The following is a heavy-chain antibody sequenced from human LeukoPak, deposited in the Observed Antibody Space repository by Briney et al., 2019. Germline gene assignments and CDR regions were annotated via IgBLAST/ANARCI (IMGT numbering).Heavy chain of an antibody. D-gene: IGHD6-19*01. Sequence: ASVKVSCKASGGTFSSYIISWVRQAPGQGLEWMGRIIPILGIANYAQKFQGRVTITADKSTSTAYMELSSLRSEDTAVYYCARADIAVAAPSDYWGQGTLVTVSS. CDR2: IIPILGIA. CDR1: GGTFSSYI. V-gene: IGHV1-69*02. CDR3: ARADIAVAAPSDY. J-gene: IGHJ4*02.